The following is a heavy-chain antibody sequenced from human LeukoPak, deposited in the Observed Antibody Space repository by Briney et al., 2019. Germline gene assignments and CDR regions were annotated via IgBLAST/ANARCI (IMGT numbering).Heavy chain of an antibody. CDR3: AKDQVFFDIAVASDAFDI. CDR1: GFTFTNAW. D-gene: IGHD6-19*01. V-gene: IGHV3-23*01. CDR2: ISGSGGST. J-gene: IGHJ3*02. Sequence: GGSLRLSCAASGFTFTNAWMTWVRQAPGKGLEWVSAISGSGGSTYYADSVKGRFTISRDNSKNTLYLQMNSLRAEDTAVYYCAKDQVFFDIAVASDAFDIWGQGTMVTVSS.